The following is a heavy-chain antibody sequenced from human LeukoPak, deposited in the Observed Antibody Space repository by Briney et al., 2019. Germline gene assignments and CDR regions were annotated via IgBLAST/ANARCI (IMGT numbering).Heavy chain of an antibody. CDR2: ISSSSSYI. CDR1: GFTFSSYS. V-gene: IGHV3-21*01. CDR3: ARDREYSSSSFDY. J-gene: IGHJ4*02. D-gene: IGHD6-6*01. Sequence: PGGSLRLSCAASGFTFSSYSMNWVRQAPGKGLEWVSSISSSSSYIYYADSVKGRFTISRDNAKNSLYLQMNSLRAEDTAVYYCARDREYSSSSFDYWGQGTLVTVSS.